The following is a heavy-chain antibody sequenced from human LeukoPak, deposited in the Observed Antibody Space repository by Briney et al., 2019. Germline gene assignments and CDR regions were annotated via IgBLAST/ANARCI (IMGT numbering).Heavy chain of an antibody. D-gene: IGHD2-2*01. J-gene: IGHJ5*02. V-gene: IGHV4-39*07. Sequence: SETLSLTCTVSGGSINSSSYYWGWIRQPPGKGLEWIGSIYYSGSTNYNPSLKSRVTMSVDTSKNQFSLKLSSVTAEDTAVYYCARDLLGYCSSTSCYGTHNWFDPWGQGTLVTVSS. CDR1: GGSINSSSYY. CDR2: IYYSGST. CDR3: ARDLLGYCSSTSCYGTHNWFDP.